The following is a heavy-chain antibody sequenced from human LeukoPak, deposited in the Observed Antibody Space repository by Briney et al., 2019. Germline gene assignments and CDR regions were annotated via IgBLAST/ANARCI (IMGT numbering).Heavy chain of an antibody. D-gene: IGHD1-14*01. J-gene: IGHJ5*02. CDR2: IYYSGST. CDR1: GGSISSYY. Sequence: PSETLSLTCTVSGGSISSYYWSWIRQPPGKGLEWIGYIYYSGSTNYNPSLKSRVTISVDTPKNQFSLKLSSVTAADTAVYYCASLAGRTTNWFDPWGQGTLVTVSS. CDR3: ASLAGRTTNWFDP. V-gene: IGHV4-59*01.